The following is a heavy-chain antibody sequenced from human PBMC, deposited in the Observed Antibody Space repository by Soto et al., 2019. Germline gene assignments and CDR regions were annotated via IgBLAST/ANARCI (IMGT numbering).Heavy chain of an antibody. CDR3: ATIVGDIDY. J-gene: IGHJ4*02. D-gene: IGHD1-26*01. CDR2: IYSSGSA. V-gene: IGHV4-4*07. Sequence: SETLSLTCTVCGGSIYTYSWTLLRLPAGKGRECIGHIYSSGSANYNPSLKSRVSVSLAKAKKQFSLKLNFLTADDTAVYYCATIVGDIDYRGEGALVT. CDR1: GGSIYTYS.